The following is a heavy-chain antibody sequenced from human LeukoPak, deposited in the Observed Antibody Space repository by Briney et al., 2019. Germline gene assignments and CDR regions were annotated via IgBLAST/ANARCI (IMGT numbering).Heavy chain of an antibody. CDR2: ISAYNGNT. CDR1: GYTFTSYG. D-gene: IGHD3-3*01. CDR3: ARDAARITILGVVQTYNWFDP. Sequence: ASVKVSCKATGYTFTSYGISWVRQAPGQGLEWMGWISAYNGNTNYAQKLQGRVTMTTDTSTSTAYMELRSLRSDDTAVYYCARDAARITILGVVQTYNWFDPWGQGTLVTVSS. V-gene: IGHV1-18*01. J-gene: IGHJ5*02.